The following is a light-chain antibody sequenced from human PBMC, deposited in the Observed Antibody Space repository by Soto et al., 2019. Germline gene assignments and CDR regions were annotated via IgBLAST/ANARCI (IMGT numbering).Light chain of an antibody. CDR2: AAS. V-gene: IGKV1-39*01. Sequence: DIQMTQSPSSLSASVGDRVTITCRASQTISSYLNWYQKPDKAPKLLIYAASSLQSGVPSRFSGSGSGTDFTLTISSLQPGDFATYYCQQSQSIPYTFGQGTKVEIK. CDR3: QQSQSIPYT. J-gene: IGKJ2*01. CDR1: QTISSY.